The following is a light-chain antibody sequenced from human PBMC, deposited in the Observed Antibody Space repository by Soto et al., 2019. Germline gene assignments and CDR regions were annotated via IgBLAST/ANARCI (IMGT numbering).Light chain of an antibody. J-gene: IGKJ5*01. V-gene: IGKV3-20*01. CDR3: RQHCSLPLT. CDR1: QSVRSIY. Sequence: EMVFKQSPGTLSLSQGEGATLSCRASQSVRSIYLAWYQQKPGQAPRLLLYGASSRATGIPDRISGSGSGTDFSPPTSRLEPEDFAVHYCRQHCSLPLTFG. CDR2: GAS.